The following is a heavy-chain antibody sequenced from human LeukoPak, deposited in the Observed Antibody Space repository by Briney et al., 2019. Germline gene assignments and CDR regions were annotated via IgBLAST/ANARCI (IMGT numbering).Heavy chain of an antibody. CDR3: AKIPKGGDGLTSADQIYFDI. V-gene: IGHV4-59*08. J-gene: IGHJ2*01. Sequence: SETLSLTCTVSGGSISSYYWSWIRQPPGKGLEWIGYLYYNGNTSNNPSLKSRVTMSVDTSNNQFSLRLSSVTAADTAVYYCAKIPKGGDGLTSADQIYFDIWGRGTLVIVSS. CDR2: LYYNGNT. CDR1: GGSISSYY. D-gene: IGHD2-21*01.